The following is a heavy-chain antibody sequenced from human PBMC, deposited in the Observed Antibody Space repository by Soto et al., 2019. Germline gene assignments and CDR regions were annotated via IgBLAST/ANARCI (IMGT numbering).Heavy chain of an antibody. D-gene: IGHD3-22*01. J-gene: IGHJ3*01. Sequence: TLSLTCTVSGGSISRSTYYWGWLRQPPGKGLEWIGSIYSSGSTYYHPSLKSRVTISVATSKNQFFLKLSSVTAADTAVYYCATPVTSGYQALEVWGQGTMVTVSS. CDR1: GGSISRSTYY. CDR2: IYSSGST. V-gene: IGHV4-39*01. CDR3: ATPVTSGYQALEV.